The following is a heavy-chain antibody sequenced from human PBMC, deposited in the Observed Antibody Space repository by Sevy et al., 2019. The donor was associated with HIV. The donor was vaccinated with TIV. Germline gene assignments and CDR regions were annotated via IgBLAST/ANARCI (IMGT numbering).Heavy chain of an antibody. CDR3: AKALINGYYYYYYYGMDV. CDR1: GFTFSSYA. V-gene: IGHV3-23*01. D-gene: IGHD5-18*01. Sequence: GGSLRLSCAASGFTFSSYAMSWVRQAPGKGLEWVSAISGSGGSTYYADSVKGRFTISRDNSKNTLYLQMNSLRAEDTAVYYCAKALINGYYYYYYYGMDVWGQGTTVTVSS. J-gene: IGHJ6*02. CDR2: ISGSGGST.